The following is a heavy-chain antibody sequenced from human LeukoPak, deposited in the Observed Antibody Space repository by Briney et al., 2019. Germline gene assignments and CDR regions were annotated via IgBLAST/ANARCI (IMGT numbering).Heavy chain of an antibody. CDR1: GFTFSSYS. D-gene: IGHD4-17*01. V-gene: IGHV3-21*01. Sequence: GGSLRLSCAASGFTFSSYSMNWVRQAPGKGLEWVSSISSSSTYIYYADSVKGRFTISRDNAKNSLYLQMNSLRAEDTAVYYCARDWGSGVTTVTVDYRGQGTLVTVSS. J-gene: IGHJ4*02. CDR2: ISSSSTYI. CDR3: ARDWGSGVTTVTVDY.